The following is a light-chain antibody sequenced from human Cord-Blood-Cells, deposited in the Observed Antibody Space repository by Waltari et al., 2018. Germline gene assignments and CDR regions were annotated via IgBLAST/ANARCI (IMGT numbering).Light chain of an antibody. CDR2: DAS. CDR1: QSVSSY. Sequence: EIVLTQSPATLSLSPGERATLSCRASQSVSSYLAWYQQKPGQAPRLLIYDASNRATGIPARFSGRGSWTDFTLTTSSLEPEDFAVYYCQQRSNWPPITFGQGTRLEIK. J-gene: IGKJ5*01. CDR3: QQRSNWPPIT. V-gene: IGKV3-11*01.